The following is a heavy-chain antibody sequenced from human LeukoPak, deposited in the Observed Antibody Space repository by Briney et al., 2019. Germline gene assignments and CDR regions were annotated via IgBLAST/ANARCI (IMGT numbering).Heavy chain of an antibody. J-gene: IGHJ4*02. CDR3: ARRYSSGWYYFDY. V-gene: IGHV3-33*01. Sequence: GGSLRLSCAASGLTFSSYAMHWVRQAPGKGLEWVAVIWYDGSNKYYADSVKGRFTISRDNSKNTLYLQMNSLRAEDTAVYYCARRYSSGWYYFDYWGQGTLVTVSS. CDR2: IWYDGSNK. D-gene: IGHD6-19*01. CDR1: GLTFSSYA.